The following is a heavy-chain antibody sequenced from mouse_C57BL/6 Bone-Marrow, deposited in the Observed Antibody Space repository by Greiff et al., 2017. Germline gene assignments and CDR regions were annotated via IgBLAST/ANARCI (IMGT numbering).Heavy chain of an antibody. CDR2: ILPGSGST. CDR3: ASPLYYGSLDYAVDY. V-gene: IGHV1-9*01. J-gene: IGHJ4*01. Sequence: KLSCKATGYTFTGYWIEWVKQRPGHGLEWIGEILPGSGSTNYNEKFKGKATFTADTSSNTAYMQLSSLTTEDSAIYYCASPLYYGSLDYAVDYWGQGTSVTVSS. CDR1: GYTFTGYW. D-gene: IGHD1-1*01.